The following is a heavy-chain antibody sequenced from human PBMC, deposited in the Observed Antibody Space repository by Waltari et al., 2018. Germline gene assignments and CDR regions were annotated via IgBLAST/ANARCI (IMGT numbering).Heavy chain of an antibody. Sequence: QVQLVQSGAEVKKPGASVKVSCKSSGYTFTSYAMHWVRQAPGQRLEWMGWINAGNGNTKYVKKCQGRVTITRDTSASTADMELSSLRSEDTAVYYCAGDLNSSGGLWGQGTLVTVSS. J-gene: IGHJ4*02. D-gene: IGHD6-19*01. CDR2: INAGNGNT. V-gene: IGHV1-3*01. CDR1: GYTFTSYA. CDR3: AGDLNSSGGL.